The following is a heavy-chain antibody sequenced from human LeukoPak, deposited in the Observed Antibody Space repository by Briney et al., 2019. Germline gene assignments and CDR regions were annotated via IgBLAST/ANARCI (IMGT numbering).Heavy chain of an antibody. V-gene: IGHV1-24*01. CDR2: FDPEDGET. D-gene: IGHD3-9*01. Sequence: ASVKVSCKVSVYTLTELSMHWVRQAPGKGLEWMGGFDPEDGETIYAQKFQGRVTMTEDTSTDTAYMELSSLRSEDTAVYYCATDTHFYDILTGYYGYAFDIWGQGTMVTVSS. CDR3: ATDTHFYDILTGYYGYAFDI. J-gene: IGHJ3*02. CDR1: VYTLTELS.